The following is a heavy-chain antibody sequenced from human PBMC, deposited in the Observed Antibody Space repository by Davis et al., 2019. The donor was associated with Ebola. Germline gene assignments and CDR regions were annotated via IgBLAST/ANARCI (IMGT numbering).Heavy chain of an antibody. CDR1: GFTFSSYA. CDR2: ISSSSSYI. J-gene: IGHJ6*02. Sequence: GESLKISCAASGFTFSSYAMHWVRQAPGKGLEWVSSISSSSSYIYYADSVKGRFTISRDNAKNSLYLQMNSLRAEDTAVYYCARDPLEYYDFFSGMDVWGQGTTVTVSS. D-gene: IGHD3-3*01. CDR3: ARDPLEYYDFFSGMDV. V-gene: IGHV3-21*01.